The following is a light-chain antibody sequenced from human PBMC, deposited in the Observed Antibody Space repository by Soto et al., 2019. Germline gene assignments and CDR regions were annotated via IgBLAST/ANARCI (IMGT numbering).Light chain of an antibody. Sequence: EIVLTQSPGTLSLSPGERATLSCRASQSISSSYLAWYQQKPGQAPRLLIYDASNRATGIPTRFSGSGSETDFTLTISSLEPEDFAVYYCQQRSTWPPITFGQGTKVDIK. CDR2: DAS. CDR3: QQRSTWPPIT. J-gene: IGKJ1*01. CDR1: QSISSSY. V-gene: IGKV3-11*01.